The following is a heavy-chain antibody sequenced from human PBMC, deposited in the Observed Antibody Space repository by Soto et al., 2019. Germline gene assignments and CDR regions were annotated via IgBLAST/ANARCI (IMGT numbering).Heavy chain of an antibody. D-gene: IGHD1-1*01. CDR3: LRVVEAATGKTDFDA. CDR2: VYYTGGA. Sequence: SETRSVTCDLPGGSIDTSHSFWGWIREHPGKGLEFIGSVYYTGGAYYNPSLKSRVTVSVDTSKNQLSLRVNSVTAADTAVYYCLRVVEAATGKTDFDAWGQGIMVTVSS. V-gene: IGHV4-39*03. J-gene: IGHJ4*02. CDR1: GGSIDTSHSF.